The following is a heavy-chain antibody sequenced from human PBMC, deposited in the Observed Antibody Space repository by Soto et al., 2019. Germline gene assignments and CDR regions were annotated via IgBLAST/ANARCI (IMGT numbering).Heavy chain of an antibody. CDR2: ISSSGSNI. Sequence: EVQLVESGGGLVQPGGSLRLSCAASGFTFSSYEMNWVRQAPGKGLEWVSYISSSGSNIYYADSVKGRFTISRDNAKNSLYLQMNSLRAEDTAVYYCARDGPGYCTNGVCYPRGWFDPWGQGTLVTVSS. J-gene: IGHJ5*02. CDR3: ARDGPGYCTNGVCYPRGWFDP. CDR1: GFTFSSYE. V-gene: IGHV3-48*03. D-gene: IGHD2-8*01.